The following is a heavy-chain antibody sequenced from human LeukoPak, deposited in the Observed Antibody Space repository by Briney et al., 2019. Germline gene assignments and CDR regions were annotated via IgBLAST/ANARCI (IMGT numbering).Heavy chain of an antibody. D-gene: IGHD1-1*01. J-gene: IGHJ4*02. CDR1: GGSISSGTYY. Sequence: SETLSLTCTVSGGSISSGTYYWGWIRQPPGKGLEWIGNIYYSGSTYCNPSLKSRVTIFRDTSKNQFSLNMNFVTAADTAVYYCVRPRQGTLSNVDSWGQGTLVTVYS. CDR2: IYYSGST. V-gene: IGHV4-39*01. CDR3: VRPRQGTLSNVDS.